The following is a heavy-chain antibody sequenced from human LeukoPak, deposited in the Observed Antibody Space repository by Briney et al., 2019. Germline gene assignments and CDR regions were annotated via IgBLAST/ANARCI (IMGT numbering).Heavy chain of an antibody. D-gene: IGHD6-13*01. J-gene: IGHJ3*02. CDR2: IWYDGSNK. Sequence: GSLRLSRAASGFTFSSYGMHWVRQAPGKGLEWVAVIWYDGSNKYYADSVKGRFTISRDNSKNTLYLQMNSLRAEDTAVYYCAKVRYSSSWGLDPFDIWGQGTMVTVSS. V-gene: IGHV3-33*06. CDR3: AKVRYSSSWGLDPFDI. CDR1: GFTFSSYG.